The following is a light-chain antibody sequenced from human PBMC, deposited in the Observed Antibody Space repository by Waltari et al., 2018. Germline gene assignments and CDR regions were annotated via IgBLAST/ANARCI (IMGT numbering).Light chain of an antibody. CDR3: HNYNSAPRT. J-gene: IGKJ1*01. V-gene: IGKV1-27*01. CDR2: AAS. CDR1: QGITNY. Sequence: IQITQSPSSLSASVGDRVTITCRASQGITNYLAWYQQKPGKVPKILIYAASTLQSGVPSRFSGSGSGTDFTLTISSLQPEDVATYYCHNYNSAPRTFGQGTKVEIK.